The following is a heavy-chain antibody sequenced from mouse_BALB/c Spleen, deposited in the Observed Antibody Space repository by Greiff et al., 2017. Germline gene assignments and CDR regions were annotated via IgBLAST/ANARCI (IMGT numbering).Heavy chain of an antibody. CDR2: ISYSGST. CDR1: GYSITSDYV. D-gene: IGHD2-4*01. Sequence: EVHLVESGPGLVKPSQSLSLTCTVTGYSITSDYVWFWILQFPGNILERMGDISYSGSTSYNPPLKSRISITRDTSKNQFFLQLNSVTTEDTATYYCAKNTMITGFAYWGQGTLVTVSA. J-gene: IGHJ3*01. V-gene: IGHV3-2*02. CDR3: AKNTMITGFAY.